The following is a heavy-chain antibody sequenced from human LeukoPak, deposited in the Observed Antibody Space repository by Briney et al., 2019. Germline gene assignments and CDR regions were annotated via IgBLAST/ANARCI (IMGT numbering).Heavy chain of an antibody. CDR3: AGYGVVVRAVGDAFDI. J-gene: IGHJ3*02. CDR2: IKQDGSEK. Sequence: GGSLRLSCAASGFTFSSYWMSWVRQAPGQGLEWVANIKQDGSEKYYVDSVKGRFTISRDNAKNSLYLQMNNLRAEDTAVYYCAGYGVVVRAVGDAFDIWGQGTMVTVSS. CDR1: GFTFSSYW. D-gene: IGHD2-2*01. V-gene: IGHV3-7*01.